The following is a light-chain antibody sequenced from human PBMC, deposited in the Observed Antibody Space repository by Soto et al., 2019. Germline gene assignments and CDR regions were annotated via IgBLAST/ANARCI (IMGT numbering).Light chain of an antibody. CDR2: GAS. Sequence: DIQMTQSPSTLSGSVGDRVTITCRASQGISTYLAWYQQKPGKGPKLLIYGASTLQSGVPSRFSGSGSGTEFTLTISSLQPEDFATYYCQQLNGYLFTFGQGTRLEIK. V-gene: IGKV1-9*01. J-gene: IGKJ5*01. CDR1: QGISTY. CDR3: QQLNGYLFT.